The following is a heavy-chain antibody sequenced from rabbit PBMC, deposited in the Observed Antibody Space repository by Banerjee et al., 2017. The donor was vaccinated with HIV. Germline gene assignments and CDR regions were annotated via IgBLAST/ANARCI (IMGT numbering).Heavy chain of an antibody. CDR2: IYTYSGTT. Sequence: QEQLEESGGDLVKPEGSLTLTCNASGIDFSGSYYMCWVRQAPGRGLELIACIYTYSGTTDYATWVNGRFTISLDSAQNTVFLRMTSLTAADTATYFCAREGANGGGSDLWGPGTLV. CDR1: GIDFSGSYY. D-gene: IGHD1-1*01. V-gene: IGHV1S43*01. J-gene: IGHJ4*01. CDR3: AREGANGGGSDL.